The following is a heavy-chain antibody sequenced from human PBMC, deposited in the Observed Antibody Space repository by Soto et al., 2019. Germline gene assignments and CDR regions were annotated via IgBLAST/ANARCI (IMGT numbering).Heavy chain of an antibody. CDR1: GYTFTSYA. CDR3: ASSATTADYYYGMDV. CDR2: INAGNGNT. Sequence: GASVEVSWKASGYTFTSYAMHWVRQAPGQRLEWMGWINAGNGNTEYSQKFQGRVTITRDTSASTAYMELSSLRSEDTAVYYCASSATTADYYYGMDVWGQGTTVTVSS. D-gene: IGHD1-26*01. J-gene: IGHJ6*02. V-gene: IGHV1-3*01.